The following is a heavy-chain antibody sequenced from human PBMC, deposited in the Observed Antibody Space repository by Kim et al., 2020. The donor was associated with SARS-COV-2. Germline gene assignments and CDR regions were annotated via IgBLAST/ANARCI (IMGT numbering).Heavy chain of an antibody. J-gene: IGHJ2*01. CDR3: ARGSGLYNWYFDL. D-gene: IGHD6-19*01. Sequence: YADSVRGRFTISRDNAAPSLYLQMNSLRAEDTAVSYCARGSGLYNWYFDLWGRGTLVTVSS. V-gene: IGHV3-11*04.